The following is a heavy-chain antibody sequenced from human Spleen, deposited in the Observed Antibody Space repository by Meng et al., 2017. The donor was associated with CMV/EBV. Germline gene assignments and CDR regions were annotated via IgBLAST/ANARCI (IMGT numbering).Heavy chain of an antibody. CDR2: IRYDGSNK. Sequence: ASGFTFSRYGMHWVRQAPGKGLEWVAFIRYDGSNKYYADSVKGRFTISRDNSKNTLYLQMNSLRAEDTAVYYCAKGGGSGGLYFDYWGQGTLVTVSS. CDR3: AKGGGSGGLYFDY. D-gene: IGHD1-26*01. CDR1: GFTFSRYG. J-gene: IGHJ4*02. V-gene: IGHV3-30*02.